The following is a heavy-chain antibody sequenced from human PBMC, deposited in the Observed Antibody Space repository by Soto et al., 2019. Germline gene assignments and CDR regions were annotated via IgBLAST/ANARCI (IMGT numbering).Heavy chain of an antibody. J-gene: IGHJ4*02. CDR2: IYYSGST. CDR3: ARRGIVVVPAAIGGFDY. CDR1: GGSISSSSDY. Sequence: AETLCLSGTVAGGSISSSSDYWGWIRQTPGQGLEWIGSIYYSGSTYYNPSLKSRVTISVDTSKNQFSLKLSSVTAADTAVYYCARRGIVVVPAAIGGFDYWGQGTLVTVS. V-gene: IGHV4-39*01. D-gene: IGHD2-2*02.